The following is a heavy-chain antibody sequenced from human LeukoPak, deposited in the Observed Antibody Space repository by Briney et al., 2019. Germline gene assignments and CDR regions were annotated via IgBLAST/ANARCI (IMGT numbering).Heavy chain of an antibody. CDR1: GGSISSSSYY. Sequence: SETLSLTCTVSGGSISSSSYYWGWIRQPPGKGLEWIGSIYYSGSTYYNPSLKSRVTISVDTSKNQFSLKLSSVTAADTAVYYCARDSHSSTLDYWGQGTLVTVSS. CDR3: ARDSHSSTLDY. D-gene: IGHD6-13*01. J-gene: IGHJ4*02. CDR2: IYYSGST. V-gene: IGHV4-39*07.